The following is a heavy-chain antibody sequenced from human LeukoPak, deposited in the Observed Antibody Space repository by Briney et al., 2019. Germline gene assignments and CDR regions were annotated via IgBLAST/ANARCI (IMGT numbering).Heavy chain of an antibody. D-gene: IGHD3-22*01. CDR1: GYTFTGYY. CDR2: INPNSGGT. CDR3: ARGSPMATYYHDSSGYYQLGY. Sequence: ASVKVSCKASGYTFTGYYMHWVRQAPGQGLEWMGWINPNSGGTNYAQKFQGRVTMTRDTSISTAYMELSRLRSDDTAVYYCARGSPMATYYHDSSGYYQLGYWGQGTLVTVSS. J-gene: IGHJ4*02. V-gene: IGHV1-2*02.